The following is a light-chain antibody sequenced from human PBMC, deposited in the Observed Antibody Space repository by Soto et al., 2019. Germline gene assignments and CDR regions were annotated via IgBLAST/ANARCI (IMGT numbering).Light chain of an antibody. Sequence: QSALTQPPSVSGAPGQRVTISCTGSSSNIGTGYDVHWYQQLPGKAPKLLIYSNANRPSGVPDRFSGSKSGTSASLAITGLQAEDEADYYCQSYEGSMSSEVFGTGTKLTVL. V-gene: IGLV1-40*01. CDR2: SNA. J-gene: IGLJ1*01. CDR1: SSNIGTGYD. CDR3: QSYEGSMSSEV.